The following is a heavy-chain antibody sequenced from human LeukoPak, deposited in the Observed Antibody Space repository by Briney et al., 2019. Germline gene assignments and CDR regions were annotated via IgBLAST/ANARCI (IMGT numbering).Heavy chain of an antibody. CDR3: ATFRVRSESSGY. Sequence: TVKISGKASGYTFSDFYMQWLQQAPGKGREGMGRVDAEYGGTTFVEKCQGRVTISADTSTDTVYMELSSLRSEDTAVYYRATFRVRSESSGYWGQGTLVTVSS. CDR2: VDAEYGGT. D-gene: IGHD3-3*01. J-gene: IGHJ4*02. CDR1: GYTFSDFY. V-gene: IGHV1-69-2*01.